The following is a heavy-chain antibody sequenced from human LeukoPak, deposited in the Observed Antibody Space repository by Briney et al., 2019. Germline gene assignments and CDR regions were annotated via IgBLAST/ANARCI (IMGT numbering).Heavy chain of an antibody. Sequence: ASVKVSCTVSGYTLTELSMHWVRQAPGKGLEWMGGFDPEDGETIYAQKFQGRVTMTEDTSTDTAYMELSSPRSEDTAVYYCATGPPRGDTMVRGVMAYIDYWGQGTLVTVSS. CDR1: GYTLTELS. CDR3: ATGPPRGDTMVRGVMAYIDY. D-gene: IGHD3-10*01. V-gene: IGHV1-24*01. CDR2: FDPEDGET. J-gene: IGHJ4*02.